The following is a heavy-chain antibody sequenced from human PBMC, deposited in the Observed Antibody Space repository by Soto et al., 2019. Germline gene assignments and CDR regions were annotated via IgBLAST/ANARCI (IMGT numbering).Heavy chain of an antibody. V-gene: IGHV3-48*03. CDR3: ARDRAAGGY. D-gene: IGHD6-13*01. Sequence: EVQLVESGGGLVQPGGSLRLSCAASGFPFSNDEMNWVRQAPGKGLEWVAYISSGGSTVHYADSVRGRFTVSRDNARNSLYLQMNTLRVEDTALYYCARDRAAGGYWGQGTLVTVSS. CDR1: GFPFSNDE. J-gene: IGHJ4*02. CDR2: ISSGGSTV.